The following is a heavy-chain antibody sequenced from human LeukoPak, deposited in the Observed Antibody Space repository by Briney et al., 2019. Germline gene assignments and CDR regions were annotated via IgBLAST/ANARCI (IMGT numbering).Heavy chain of an antibody. D-gene: IGHD3-10*01. CDR3: ARADGSGRK. V-gene: IGHV3-7*01. CDR2: IKQDGSEK. Sequence: GGSLRLSCAASGFTFGTYWMSWVRQAPGKGLEWVANIKQDGSEKYYVDSVKGRFTISRDNAKNSLYLQMNSLRAEDTAVYYCARADGSGRKWGQGTLVTVSS. CDR1: GFTFGTYW. J-gene: IGHJ4*02.